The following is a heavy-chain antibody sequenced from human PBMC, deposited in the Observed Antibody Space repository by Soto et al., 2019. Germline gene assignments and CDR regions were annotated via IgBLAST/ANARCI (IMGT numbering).Heavy chain of an antibody. CDR1: GGTFSSYT. J-gene: IGHJ4*02. V-gene: IGHV1-69*01. Sequence: QVQLVQSGAEVKKPGSSVKVSCKASGGTFSSYTFSWVRQAPGQGLEWMGGIIPIFGTANYAQKFQGRVTITADESTSTAYMELSSLRSEDTAVYYCATILGDYGGNWFDYWGQGTLVTVSS. D-gene: IGHD4-17*01. CDR2: IIPIFGTA. CDR3: ATILGDYGGNWFDY.